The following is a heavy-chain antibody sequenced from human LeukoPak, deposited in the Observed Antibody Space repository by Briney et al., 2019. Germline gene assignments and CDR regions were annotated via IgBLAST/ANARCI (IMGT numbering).Heavy chain of an antibody. CDR1: GFTFSTYE. Sequence: PGGSLRLSCAASGFTFSTYEMNWVRQAPGKGLEWVSYISSSGSTIYYADSVKGRFTISRDNAKNSLYLQMNSLRAEDTAVYYCARDRNDYSSYDYWGQGTLVTVSS. V-gene: IGHV3-48*03. CDR2: ISSSGSTI. J-gene: IGHJ4*02. D-gene: IGHD2-2*01. CDR3: ARDRNDYSSYDY.